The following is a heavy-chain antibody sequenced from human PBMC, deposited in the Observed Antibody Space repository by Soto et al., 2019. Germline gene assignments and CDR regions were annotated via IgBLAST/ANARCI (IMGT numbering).Heavy chain of an antibody. V-gene: IGHV3-11*03. D-gene: IGHD4-4*01. CDR2: IGRNNNFT. CDR3: ARHISNFRYYYCAMDV. J-gene: IGHJ6*02. Sequence: GGSLRLSCAASGFSFKDYYMTWIRQAPGKGLEWVSYIGRNNNFTYYADSVRGRFTISRDNAKNSLYLQMNTLKASDTAMYYCARHISNFRYYYCAMDVWGQGTTVTVSS. CDR1: GFSFKDYY.